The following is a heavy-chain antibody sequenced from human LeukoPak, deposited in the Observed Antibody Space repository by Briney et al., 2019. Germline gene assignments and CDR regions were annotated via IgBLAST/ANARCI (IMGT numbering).Heavy chain of an antibody. Sequence: GGSLRLSCAASGLTFSSHWMHWVRQAPGKGLVWVSRITNDGSSTTYADSVKGRFTISRDNAKNMLYLQVNSLRAEDTAVYYCARDRDTAMGLWGQGTLVTVSS. CDR1: GLTFSSHW. CDR3: ARDRDTAMGL. V-gene: IGHV3-74*01. J-gene: IGHJ4*02. D-gene: IGHD5-18*01. CDR2: ITNDGSST.